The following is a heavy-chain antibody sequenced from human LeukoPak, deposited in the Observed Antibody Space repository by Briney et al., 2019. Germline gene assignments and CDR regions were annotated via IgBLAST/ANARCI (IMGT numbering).Heavy chain of an antibody. Sequence: PSQTLSLTCAVSGGSISSGGYSWSWIRQPPGKGLEWIGYIYHSGSTYYNPSLKSRVTISVDRSKNQFSLKLSSVTAADTAVYYCARDLSPNYYDSSGYYPYWGQGTLVTVSS. CDR2: IYHSGST. CDR3: ARDLSPNYYDSSGYYPY. J-gene: IGHJ4*02. CDR1: GGSISSGGYS. V-gene: IGHV4-30-2*01. D-gene: IGHD3-22*01.